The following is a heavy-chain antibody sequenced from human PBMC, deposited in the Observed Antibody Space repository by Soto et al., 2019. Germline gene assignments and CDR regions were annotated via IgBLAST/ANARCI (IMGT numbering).Heavy chain of an antibody. CDR2: IRTSGSTM. D-gene: IGHD3-16*01. J-gene: IGHJ2*01. Sequence: QVQLVESGGGLVKPGGSLRLSCAASGFTFSDYYMSWIRQAPGRGLQWVSYIRTSGSTMYYADSVKGRFTVSRDNAKNSLYPPMNRPGGRGTAVYYCARGLWNFDLWGRGTLVTVSS. V-gene: IGHV3-11*01. CDR3: ARGLWNFDL. CDR1: GFTFSDYY.